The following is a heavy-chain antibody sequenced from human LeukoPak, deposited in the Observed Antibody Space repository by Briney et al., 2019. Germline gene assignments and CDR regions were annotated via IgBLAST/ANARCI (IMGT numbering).Heavy chain of an antibody. CDR2: SSGNGGST. V-gene: IGHV3-23*01. D-gene: IGHD1/OR15-1a*01. CDR3: ARDSNWNNGGFDY. Sequence: GGSLRLSCAASGFNFGSYSMTWVRQAPGKGLEWVSTSSGNGGSTYYGDSVKGRFTISRDNVKNTLHLQMSSLRAEDTAIYYCARDSNWNNGGFDYWGQGTLVTVSA. J-gene: IGHJ4*02. CDR1: GFNFGSYS.